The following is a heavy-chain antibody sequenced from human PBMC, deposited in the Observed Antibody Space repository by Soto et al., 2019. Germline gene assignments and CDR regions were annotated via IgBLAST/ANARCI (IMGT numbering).Heavy chain of an antibody. J-gene: IGHJ4*02. V-gene: IGHV4-31*03. D-gene: IGHD3-22*01. CDR1: GGSISSGTYY. Sequence: QVQLQESGPGLVKPSQTLSLTCTVSGGSISSGTYYWSWIRQHPGKGLEWIGYIYYSGSTYYNPSLKSRVTISVDPSKNQVSLKLSSVTAADTAVYYCARDYYDRSGSKEGTLPRGPVRYWGQGTLVTVSS. CDR2: IYYSGST. CDR3: ARDYYDRSGSKEGTLPRGPVRY.